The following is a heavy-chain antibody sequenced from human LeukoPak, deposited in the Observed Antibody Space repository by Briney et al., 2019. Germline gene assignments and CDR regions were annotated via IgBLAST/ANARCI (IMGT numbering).Heavy chain of an antibody. D-gene: IGHD2-2*01. Sequence: SVKVSCKASGGTFSSYAISWVRQVPGQGLEWMGGIIPIFGTANYAQKFQGRVTITTDESTSTAYMELSSLRSEDTAVYYCARTRDCSSTSCYYYRTAFDYWGQGTLVTVSS. CDR2: IIPIFGTA. J-gene: IGHJ4*02. CDR3: ARTRDCSSTSCYYYRTAFDY. V-gene: IGHV1-69*05. CDR1: GGTFSSYA.